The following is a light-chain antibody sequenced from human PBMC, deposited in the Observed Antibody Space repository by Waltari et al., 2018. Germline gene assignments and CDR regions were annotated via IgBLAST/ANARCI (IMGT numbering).Light chain of an antibody. V-gene: IGKV1-12*01. CDR3: HQANSFPIT. CDR1: QDIRNW. Sequence: DIQMTQSPSSVSASVVLRVTMTCRVSQDIRNWLAWYQQKPGKAPNLLIYATSSLQTGVPSRFSGSGSGTEFTLTISSLQPEDFATYYCHQANSFPITFGPGTKVDFK. CDR2: ATS. J-gene: IGKJ3*01.